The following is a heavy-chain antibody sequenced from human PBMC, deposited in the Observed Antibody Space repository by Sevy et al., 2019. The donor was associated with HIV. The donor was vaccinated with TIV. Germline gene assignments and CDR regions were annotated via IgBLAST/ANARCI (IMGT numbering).Heavy chain of an antibody. CDR1: GYNLNNYY. D-gene: IGHD3-22*01. Sequence: ASVKVSCKASGYNLNNYYMHWVRQAPGQGLEWMGLINPSGGSTSYAQKFQGRVTMTRDTSTSTLHMELSSLRSKDTAVYYCARVYYYDYSGPGYWGQGTLVTVSS. CDR2: INPSGGST. CDR3: ARVYYYDYSGPGY. V-gene: IGHV1-46*02. J-gene: IGHJ4*02.